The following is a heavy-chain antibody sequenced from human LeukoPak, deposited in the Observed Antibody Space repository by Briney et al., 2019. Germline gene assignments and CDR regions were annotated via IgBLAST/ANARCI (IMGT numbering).Heavy chain of an antibody. D-gene: IGHD2/OR15-2a*01. Sequence: PGGSLRLSCAASGFPFSLYAMVSVRQAPRKGLEWVSGISSGGHDVTFYADSVKGRFTVSRVNSKNRLYLQMNFLRVEDTALYYWAKDGLFYDTSAHIYHVVQWGQGTLVTVSS. CDR3: AKDGLFYDTSAHIYHVVQ. CDR1: GFPFSLYA. J-gene: IGHJ1*01. V-gene: IGHV3-23*01. CDR2: ISSGGHDVT.